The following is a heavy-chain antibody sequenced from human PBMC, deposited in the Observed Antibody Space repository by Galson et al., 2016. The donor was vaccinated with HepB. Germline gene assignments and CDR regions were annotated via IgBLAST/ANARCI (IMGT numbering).Heavy chain of an antibody. D-gene: IGHD2-2*01. Sequence: TLSLTCTVSGGSISSGDYCWSWIRQPPGKGLEWIGYTYYSGSTYYNPSLKSRVTISVDTSKNQFPLKLSSVTAADTAVYYCARGYGSTSSNWFDPWGQGTLVTVSS. V-gene: IGHV4-30-4*01. CDR3: ARGYGSTSSNWFDP. CDR2: TYYSGST. CDR1: GGSISSGDYC. J-gene: IGHJ5*02.